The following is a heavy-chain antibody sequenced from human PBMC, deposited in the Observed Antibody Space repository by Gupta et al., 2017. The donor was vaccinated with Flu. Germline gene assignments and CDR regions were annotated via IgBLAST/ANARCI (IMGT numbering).Heavy chain of an antibody. Sequence: YNMNWVRQAPGKGLEWVSSISRSSSYIYYADSVRGRFTISRDNAKNSLYLQMNSLRAEDSAVYYCASDWSSTRQSGNFFDYWGQGTLVTVSS. D-gene: IGHD6-13*01. V-gene: IGHV3-21*01. CDR2: ISRSSSYI. J-gene: IGHJ4*02. CDR3: ASDWSSTRQSGNFFDY. CDR1: YN.